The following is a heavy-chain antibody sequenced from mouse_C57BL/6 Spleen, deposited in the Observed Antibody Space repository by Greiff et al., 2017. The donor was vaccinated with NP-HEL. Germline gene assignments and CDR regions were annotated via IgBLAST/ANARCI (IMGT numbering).Heavy chain of an antibody. Sequence: VQLQQPGAELVKPGASVKLSCKASGYTFTSYWMHWVKQRPGQGLEWIGMIHPNSGSTNYNEKFKSKATLTVDKSSSTAYMQLSSLTSEDSAVYYCASLGYYGSSLYYYAMDYWGQGTSVTVSS. CDR1: GYTFTSYW. CDR3: ASLGYYGSSLYYYAMDY. J-gene: IGHJ4*01. V-gene: IGHV1-64*01. CDR2: IHPNSGST. D-gene: IGHD1-1*01.